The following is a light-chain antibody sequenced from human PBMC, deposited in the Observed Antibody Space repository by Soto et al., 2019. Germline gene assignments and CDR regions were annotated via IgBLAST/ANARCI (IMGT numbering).Light chain of an antibody. V-gene: IGKV3-20*01. Sequence: EIVLTQSPGTLSLSPGERATLSCRASQSVSSSYLAWYQQKPGQAPRLLIYGASSRATGITDRFSGSESGTDFTLTISRLEPEDFAVYYCQQYGSSPWTFGQGTKVEIK. J-gene: IGKJ1*01. CDR3: QQYGSSPWT. CDR2: GAS. CDR1: QSVSSSY.